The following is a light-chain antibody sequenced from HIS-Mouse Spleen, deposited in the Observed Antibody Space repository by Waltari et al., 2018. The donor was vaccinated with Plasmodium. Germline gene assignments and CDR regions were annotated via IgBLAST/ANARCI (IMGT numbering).Light chain of an antibody. CDR2: EGS. V-gene: IGLV2-23*03. CDR3: CSYAGSSTFVV. CDR1: SRVFGSYNL. Sequence: QSALTQPASVSGSPGQSITLPCTGTSRVFGSYNLVTWYQQHPGNAPKLMIYEGSKRPSGVSNRFSGSKSGNTASLTISGLQAEDEADYYCCSYAGSSTFVVFGGGTKLTVL. J-gene: IGLJ2*01.